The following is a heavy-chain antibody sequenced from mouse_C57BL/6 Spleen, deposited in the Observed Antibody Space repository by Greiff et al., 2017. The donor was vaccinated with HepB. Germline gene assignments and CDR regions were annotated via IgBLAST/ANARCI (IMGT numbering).Heavy chain of an antibody. CDR3: ASTMRRAWFAY. CDR1: GYTFTGYW. Sequence: QVTLKVSGAELMKPGASVKLSCKATGYTFTGYWIEWVKQRPGHGLEWIGEILPGSGSTNYNEKFKGKATFTADTSSNTAYMQLSSLTTEDSAIYYCASTMRRAWFAYWGQGTLVTVSA. V-gene: IGHV1-9*01. CDR2: ILPGSGST. D-gene: IGHD2-4*01. J-gene: IGHJ3*01.